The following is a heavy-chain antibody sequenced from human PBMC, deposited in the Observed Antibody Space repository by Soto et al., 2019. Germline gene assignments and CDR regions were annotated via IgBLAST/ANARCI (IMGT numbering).Heavy chain of an antibody. CDR2: IYYSGST. D-gene: IGHD3-22*01. V-gene: IGHV4-30-4*01. CDR3: ARDSTTYYYDSSGYQGMDYFDY. CDR1: GGSLSSGDYY. J-gene: IGHJ4*02. Sequence: LSLTCTVSGGSLSSGDYYWSWIRQPPGKGLEWIGYIYYSGSTYYNPSLKSRVTISVDTSKNQFSLKLRSVTAADTAVYYCARDSTTYYYDSSGYQGMDYFDYWGQGTLVTVSS.